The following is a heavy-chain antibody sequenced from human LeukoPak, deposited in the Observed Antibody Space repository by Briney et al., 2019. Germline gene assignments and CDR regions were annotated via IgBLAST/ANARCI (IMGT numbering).Heavy chain of an antibody. CDR1: GGSISNSTYS. Sequence: SETLSLTCTVSGGSISNSTYSWGWIRQPPGKGLEWIGSIFYSGTTYYNSSLKSRVTISVDTSNNRFSLKLSSVTAADTAVYFCARGAGHWGQGTLVTVSS. CDR2: IFYSGTT. V-gene: IGHV4-39*07. D-gene: IGHD6-13*01. J-gene: IGHJ4*02. CDR3: ARGAGH.